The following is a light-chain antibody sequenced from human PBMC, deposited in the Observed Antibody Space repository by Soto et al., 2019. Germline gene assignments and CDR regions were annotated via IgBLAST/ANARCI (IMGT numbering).Light chain of an antibody. CDR3: CSYAGSGLGV. J-gene: IGLJ3*02. CDR2: EVS. V-gene: IGLV2-23*02. Sequence: QSVLTQPASVAGSPGQSITISCTGANSDVGSYNLVSWYQQHPGKAPKLMIFEVSQRPSGVSNRFSGSKSGNTASLTISGLQAEDEADYYCCSYAGSGLGVFGGGTRPTVL. CDR1: NSDVGSYNL.